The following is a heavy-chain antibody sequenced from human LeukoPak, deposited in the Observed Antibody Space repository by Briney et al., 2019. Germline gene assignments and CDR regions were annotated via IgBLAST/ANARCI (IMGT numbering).Heavy chain of an antibody. D-gene: IGHD3-10*01. Sequence: PGGSLRLSCVASGFIVSSNYMSWVRQAPGKGLEWVANIKQDGSEKYYVDSVKGRFTISRDNAKNSLYLQMNSLRAEDTAVYYCARSSGSGSYTPYYYYGMDVWGQGTTVTVSS. V-gene: IGHV3-7*01. CDR3: ARSSGSGSYTPYYYYGMDV. J-gene: IGHJ6*02. CDR2: IKQDGSEK. CDR1: GFIVSSNY.